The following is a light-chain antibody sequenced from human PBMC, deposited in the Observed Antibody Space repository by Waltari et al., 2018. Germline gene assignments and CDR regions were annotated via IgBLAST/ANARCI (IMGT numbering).Light chain of an antibody. CDR2: NDN. J-gene: IGLJ3*02. V-gene: IGLV1-44*01. CDR1: MSNIGNNP. Sequence: QSILTQPPSASGTPGQRVIISCSGSMSNIGNNPVNWYQQLPGMAPKVLIYNDNQRAWGVFDRFSVAKSGPAASLAIRWLQSDDEADYDCAARDDSLNVWVFGGGTKVTVL. CDR3: AARDDSLNVWV.